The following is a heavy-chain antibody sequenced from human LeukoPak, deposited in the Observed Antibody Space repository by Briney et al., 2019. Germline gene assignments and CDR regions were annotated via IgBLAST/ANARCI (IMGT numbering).Heavy chain of an antibody. CDR2: ISGSGGST. CDR3: AKSNSGRKDYFDY. J-gene: IGHJ4*02. V-gene: IGHV3-23*01. Sequence: TGGSLRLSCAASGFTFNSYAMSWVRQAPGKGLEWVSAISGSGGSTYYADSVKGRFTISRDNSKNTLYLQMNSLRAEDAAVYYCAKSNSGRKDYFDYWGQGTLVTVSS. D-gene: IGHD1-26*01. CDR1: GFTFNSYA.